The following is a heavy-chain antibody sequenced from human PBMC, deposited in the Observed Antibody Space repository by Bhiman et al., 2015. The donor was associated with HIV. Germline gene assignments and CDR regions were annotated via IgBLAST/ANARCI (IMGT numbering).Heavy chain of an antibody. CDR3: ARARPLPKAYYNFWSAPSDAFDI. J-gene: IGHJ3*02. D-gene: IGHD3-3*01. Sequence: EVQLVESGGGLIQPGGSLRLSCAASGFTVSSNYMSWVRQAPGKGLEWVSVIYSGGSTYYADSVKGRFTISRDNSKNTLYLQMNSLRAEDTAVYYCARARPLPKAYYNFWSAPSDAFDIWGQGTMVTVSS. CDR1: GFTVSSNY. V-gene: IGHV3-53*01. CDR2: IYSGGST.